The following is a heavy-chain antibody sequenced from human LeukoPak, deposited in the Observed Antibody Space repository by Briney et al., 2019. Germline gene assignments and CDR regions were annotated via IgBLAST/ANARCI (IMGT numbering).Heavy chain of an antibody. CDR2: IHNGGET. J-gene: IGHJ4*02. Sequence: TGGSLRLSCTASGFTVSSNFMTWVRQAPGKGLEWVSVIHNGGETYYADAVEGRFTISRDNSRNTLYLQMNSLRAEDTAVYYCAKELSGGWPFDCWGQGALVTVSS. V-gene: IGHV3-53*01. CDR1: GFTVSSNF. D-gene: IGHD6-19*01. CDR3: AKELSGGWPFDC.